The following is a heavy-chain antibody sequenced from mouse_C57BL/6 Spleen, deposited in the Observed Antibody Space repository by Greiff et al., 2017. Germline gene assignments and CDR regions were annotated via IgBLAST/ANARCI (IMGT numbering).Heavy chain of an antibody. D-gene: IGHD1-1*01. CDR1: GYTFTDYY. V-gene: IGHV1-26*01. Sequence: VQLQQSGPELVKPGASVKISCKASGYTFTDYYMNWVKQSHGKSLEWIGDINPNNGGTSYNQKFKGKATLTVDKSSSTAYMELRSLTSEDSAVYYCAKYYGSSYPFDYWGQGSTLTVSS. J-gene: IGHJ2*01. CDR3: AKYYGSSYPFDY. CDR2: INPNNGGT.